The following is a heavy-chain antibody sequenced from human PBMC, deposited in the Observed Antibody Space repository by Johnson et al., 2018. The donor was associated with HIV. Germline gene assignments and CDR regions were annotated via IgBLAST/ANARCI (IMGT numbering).Heavy chain of an antibody. CDR2: INWNGGST. V-gene: IGHV3-20*04. CDR3: ARAWGDWDS. J-gene: IGHJ3*02. CDR1: GFTFSSYW. D-gene: IGHD2-21*01. Sequence: VHLVESGGGLVQPGGSLRLSCITSGFTFSSYWMNWVRQAPGKGLEWVSGINWNGGSTGYADSGKGRFTISRDNAKNSLYLQMNSLGAEDTAVYYCARAWGDWDSWGQGTMVTVSS.